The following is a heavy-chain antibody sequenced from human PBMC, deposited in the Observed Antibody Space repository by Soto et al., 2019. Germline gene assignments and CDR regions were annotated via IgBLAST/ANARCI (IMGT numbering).Heavy chain of an antibody. CDR2: ISGSGGST. V-gene: IGHV3-23*01. D-gene: IGHD6-19*01. J-gene: IGHJ4*02. Sequence: GSLRLFCAASGFTFSSYAMSWVRQAPGKGLEWVSVISGSGGSTYYADSVKGRFTISRDNSRNTLYLQMNSLRAEGTAVYYCAKCSPRYSSGLKAYYFDYWGQGTLVTVSS. CDR3: AKCSPRYSSGLKAYYFDY. CDR1: GFTFSSYA.